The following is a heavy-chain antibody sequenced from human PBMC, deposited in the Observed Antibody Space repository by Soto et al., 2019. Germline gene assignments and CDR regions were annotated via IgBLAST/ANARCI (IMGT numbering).Heavy chain of an antibody. CDR1: GRSFSGYY. D-gene: IGHD6-19*01. CDR2: INQSGST. Sequence: SETLSLTCAVYGRSFSGYYCSWIRQPPVMVLVWIGEINQSGSTNYIPSLKCRVTISVDTSKNQFSLKLSCVTAADTAVYYCESSKRGIAVAGKEYYFDYWGQGTLVTVS. J-gene: IGHJ4*02. V-gene: IGHV4-34*01. CDR3: ESSKRGIAVAGKEYYFDY.